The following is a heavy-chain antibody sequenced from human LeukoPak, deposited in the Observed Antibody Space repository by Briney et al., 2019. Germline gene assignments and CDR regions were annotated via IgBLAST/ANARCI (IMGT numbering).Heavy chain of an antibody. D-gene: IGHD6-13*01. CDR3: AKAGYTSSWPFDY. V-gene: IGHV3-23*01. CDR1: GFTLSSYG. CDR2: ISGSGATT. J-gene: IGHJ4*02. Sequence: GGSLRLSCAASGFTLSSYGMSWVRQAPGKGLEWVSAISGSGATTYYADSVKGRFTISRDNSKNTLYLQMNSLRADDTAVYYCAKAGYTSSWPFDYWGQGTLVTVSS.